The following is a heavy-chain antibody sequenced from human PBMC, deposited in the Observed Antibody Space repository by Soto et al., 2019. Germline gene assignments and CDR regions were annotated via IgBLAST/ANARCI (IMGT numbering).Heavy chain of an antibody. Sequence: QVQLQESGAGLVKPSETLSLTCTVSGGSISSYYWSWIRQPPGKGLEWIGYIYYSGSTNYNPSLKRRVTISVDTSNNQFSLKRSSVTAADTAVYYCARRWGAAFDYWGQGTLVTVSS. CDR1: GGSISSYY. CDR2: IYYSGST. V-gene: IGHV4-59*08. D-gene: IGHD1-26*01. CDR3: ARRWGAAFDY. J-gene: IGHJ4*02.